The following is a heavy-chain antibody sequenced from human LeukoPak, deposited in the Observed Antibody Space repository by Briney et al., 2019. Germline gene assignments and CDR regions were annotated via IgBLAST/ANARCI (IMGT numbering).Heavy chain of an antibody. Sequence: SETLSLTCTVSGGSISSYYWSWIRQPPGKGLEWIGDIYYSGSTTYNPSLTSRVTISVDTSQTQFSLKLSSVTAADTAVYYCARQSRIVVVPAALYGYYYYMDVWGKGTTVTVSS. CDR3: ARQSRIVVVPAALYGYYYYMDV. J-gene: IGHJ6*03. V-gene: IGHV4-59*01. D-gene: IGHD2-2*01. CDR2: IYYSGST. CDR1: GGSISSYY.